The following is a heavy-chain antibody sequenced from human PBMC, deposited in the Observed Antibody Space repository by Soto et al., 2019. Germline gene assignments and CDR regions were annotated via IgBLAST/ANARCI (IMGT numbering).Heavy chain of an antibody. D-gene: IGHD5-12*01. J-gene: IGHJ4*02. V-gene: IGHV1-69*01. CDR3: ARDWVKVEMATTGYLD. CDR1: GGTFSSYA. Sequence: QVQLVQSGAEVKKPGSSVKVSCKASGGTFSSYAISWVRQAPGQGLEWMGGIIPIFGTANYAQKFQGRVTITADESKSTAYMELSSLRAEDTAVYYCARDWVKVEMATTGYLDWGQGTLVTVSS. CDR2: IIPIFGTA.